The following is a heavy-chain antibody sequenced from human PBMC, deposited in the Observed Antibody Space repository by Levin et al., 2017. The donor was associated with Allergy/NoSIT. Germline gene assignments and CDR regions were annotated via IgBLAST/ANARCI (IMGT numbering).Heavy chain of an antibody. CDR2: ISYDGSNK. Sequence: GGSLRLSCAASGFTFSSYGMHWVRQAPGKGLEWVAVISYDGSNKYYADSVKGRFTISRDNSKNTLYLQMNSLRAEDTAVYYCANVPPSRYGSGSYDGNPYYMDVWGKGTTVTVSS. V-gene: IGHV3-30*18. CDR1: GFTFSSYG. J-gene: IGHJ6*03. D-gene: IGHD3-10*01. CDR3: ANVPPSRYGSGSYDGNPYYMDV.